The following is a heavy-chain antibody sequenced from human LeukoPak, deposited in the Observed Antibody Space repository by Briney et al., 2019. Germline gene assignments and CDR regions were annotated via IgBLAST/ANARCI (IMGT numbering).Heavy chain of an antibody. CDR2: INHSGST. D-gene: IGHD3-10*01. J-gene: IGHJ4*02. CDR3: ARHQNYYGSGSYPDY. V-gene: IGHV4-34*01. Sequence: NPSETLSLTCAVYGGSFSGYDWSWIRQPPGKGLEWIGEINHSGSTNYNPSLKSRVTISVDTSKNQFSLKLSSVTAADTAVYYCARHQNYYGSGSYPDYWGQGTLVTVSS. CDR1: GGSFSGYD.